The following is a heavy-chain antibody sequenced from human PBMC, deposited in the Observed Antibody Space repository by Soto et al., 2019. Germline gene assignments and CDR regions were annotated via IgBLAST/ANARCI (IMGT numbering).Heavy chain of an antibody. CDR3: AMRGPGTYFDY. Sequence: EVQLLDSGGGLVQPGGSLRLSCAAPGFTFSSYAMNWVRQAPGKWLEWVSVISGSGDSTYYADSVKGRFTISIDNSKTTLYLQLNSLITEDTAVYYCAMRGPGTYFDYWGRGTLVKVSS. V-gene: IGHV3-23*01. CDR2: ISGSGDST. D-gene: IGHD6-13*01. J-gene: IGHJ4*02. CDR1: GFTFSSYA.